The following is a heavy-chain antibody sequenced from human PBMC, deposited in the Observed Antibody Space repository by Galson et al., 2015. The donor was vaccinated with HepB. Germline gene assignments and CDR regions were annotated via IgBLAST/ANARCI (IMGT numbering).Heavy chain of an antibody. Sequence: SVKVSCKASGGTFSSYTISWVRQAPGQGLEWMGRIIPILGIANYAQKFQGRVTITADKSTSTAYMELSSLRSEDTAVYYCARALAAAGPGVGAFDIRGQGTMVTVSS. CDR1: GGTFSSYT. J-gene: IGHJ3*02. CDR2: IIPILGIA. D-gene: IGHD6-13*01. V-gene: IGHV1-69*02. CDR3: ARALAAAGPGVGAFDI.